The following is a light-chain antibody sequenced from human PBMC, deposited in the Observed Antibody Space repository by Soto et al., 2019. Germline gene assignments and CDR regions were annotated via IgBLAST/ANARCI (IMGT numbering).Light chain of an antibody. Sequence: DIQMTQSPSTLSASVGGRVTITCRASQSISVWLAWYQQKPGKAPKPLIYKASSLESGVPSRFSGSGSGTEFTRTISSLQPDDFATYFCHQYHSFSRTFGPGTRVEIK. CDR2: KAS. V-gene: IGKV1-5*03. J-gene: IGKJ1*01. CDR1: QSISVW. CDR3: HQYHSFSRT.